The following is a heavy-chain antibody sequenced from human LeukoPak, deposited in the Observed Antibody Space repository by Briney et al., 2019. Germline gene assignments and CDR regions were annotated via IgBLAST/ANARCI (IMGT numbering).Heavy chain of an antibody. V-gene: IGHV4-59*01. D-gene: IGHD4-11*01. Sequence: SETLSLTCTVAGGPISGYYWSWIRQPPGKELEWIGYIYSSGSSWIANYNPSLTNRVTISIDTSKNQFSLTLSSVTAADTAVYYCARQGTTVTHFDYWGQGTLVTVSS. CDR2: IYSSGSSWIA. CDR3: ARQGTTVTHFDY. CDR1: GGPISGYY. J-gene: IGHJ4*02.